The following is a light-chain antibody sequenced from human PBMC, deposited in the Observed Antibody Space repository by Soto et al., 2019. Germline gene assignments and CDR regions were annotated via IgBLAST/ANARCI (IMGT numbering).Light chain of an antibody. CDR1: QSLRSN. J-gene: IGKJ2*01. CDR2: GAP. V-gene: IGKV3-15*01. Sequence: EIVMTQSPATLSVSPGERATLSCRASQSLRSNLAWYQHKPGQAPRLLIFGAPSRATGVPARFSGSGSGTEFTLTISSLQSEDVAVYYCQEYNNWPPFTFGQGTKLEIK. CDR3: QEYNNWPPFT.